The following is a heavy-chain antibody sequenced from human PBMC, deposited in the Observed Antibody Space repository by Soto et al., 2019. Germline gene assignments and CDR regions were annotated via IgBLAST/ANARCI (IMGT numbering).Heavy chain of an antibody. V-gene: IGHV3-9*01. CDR1: GFTFDDYA. CDR3: AKEGEGCCRSGSYLWFDP. CDR2: ISWNSGSI. J-gene: IGHJ5*02. D-gene: IGHD3-10*01. Sequence: EVQLVESGGGLVQPGRSLRLSCAASGFTFDDYAMHWVRQAPGKGLEWVSGISWNSGSIGYADSVKGRFTISRDNXKXSXXLQMNSLRAEDTALYYCAKEGEGCCRSGSYLWFDPWGQGTLVTVSS.